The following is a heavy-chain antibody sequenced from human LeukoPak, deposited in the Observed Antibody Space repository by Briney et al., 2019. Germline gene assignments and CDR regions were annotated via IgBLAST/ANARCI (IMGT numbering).Heavy chain of an antibody. V-gene: IGHV4-59*01. D-gene: IGHD3-22*01. J-gene: IGHJ4*02. CDR1: GGSISSYY. CDR2: IYYSGST. Sequence: PSETLSLTCTVSGGSISSYYWSWIRQPPVKGLEWIGYIYYSGSTNYNPSLKSRVTISVDTSKNQFSLKLSSVTAADTAVYYCARSPFHEDSSGYYSNWGQGTLVTVSS. CDR3: ARSPFHEDSSGYYSN.